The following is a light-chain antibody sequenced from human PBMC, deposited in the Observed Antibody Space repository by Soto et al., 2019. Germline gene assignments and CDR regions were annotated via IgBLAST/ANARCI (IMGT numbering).Light chain of an antibody. CDR1: QSISSW. CDR2: KAS. V-gene: IGKV1-5*03. CDR3: QQYNSYPIT. Sequence: DIQMTQSPSTLSASVGDRVTITCRASQSISSWLAWYQQEPGKAPKLLIYKASSLESGVPSRFSGSGSGTEFTLTISSLQPEDFATYYCQQYNSYPITFGQGTRLE. J-gene: IGKJ5*01.